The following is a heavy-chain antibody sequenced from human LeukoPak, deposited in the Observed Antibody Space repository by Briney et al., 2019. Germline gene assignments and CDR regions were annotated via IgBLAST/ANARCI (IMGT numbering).Heavy chain of an antibody. D-gene: IGHD5-24*01. Sequence: MPSETLSLTCTVSGGSISSSSYYWGWIRQPPGKGLEWIGSIYYSGSTYYNPSLKSRVTISVDTSKNQFSLKLSSVTAADTAVYYCARHGRMAGGRGAFDIWGQGTMVTVSS. V-gene: IGHV4-39*01. CDR3: ARHGRMAGGRGAFDI. CDR1: GGSISSSSYY. CDR2: IYYSGST. J-gene: IGHJ3*02.